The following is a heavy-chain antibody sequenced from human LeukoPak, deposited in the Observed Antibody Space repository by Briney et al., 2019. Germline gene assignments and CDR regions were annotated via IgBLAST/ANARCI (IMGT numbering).Heavy chain of an antibody. CDR2: IRYDGSNK. D-gene: IGHD6-19*01. J-gene: IGHJ4*02. CDR1: GFTFSSYA. V-gene: IGHV3-30*02. CDR3: AKDVAVAGTTLTY. Sequence: GGSLRLSCAASGFTFSSYARTWIRQAPGKGLEWVAFIRYDGSNKYYADSVKGRFTISRDNSKNTLYLQMNSLRAEDTAVYYCAKDVAVAGTTLTYWGQGTLVTVSS.